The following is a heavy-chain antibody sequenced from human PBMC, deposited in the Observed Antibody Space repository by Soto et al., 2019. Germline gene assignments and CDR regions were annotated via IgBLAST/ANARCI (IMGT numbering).Heavy chain of an antibody. J-gene: IGHJ4*02. CDR3: ASGGAYYFDS. D-gene: IGHD3-10*01. V-gene: IGHV4-4*07. Sequence: PSETLSLTCPVSGASITNFYWSWVRQSARKGLEWIGRIYTRGSTDYNPSLKSRVTMSIDTSKNQVSLTLSSVTAADTAVYYCASGGAYYFDSWGQGILVTVSS. CDR1: GASITNFY. CDR2: IYTRGST.